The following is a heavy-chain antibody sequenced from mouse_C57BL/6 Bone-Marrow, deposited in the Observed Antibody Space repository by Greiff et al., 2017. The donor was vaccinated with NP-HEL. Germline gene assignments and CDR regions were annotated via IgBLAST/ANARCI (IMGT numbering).Heavy chain of an antibody. V-gene: IGHV1-9*01. J-gene: IGHJ3*01. D-gene: IGHD2-3*01. Sequence: QVQLKQSGAELVKPGASVKLSCKATGYTFTGYWIEWVKQRPGHGLEWIGEILPGSGSTNYNEKFKGKATFTADTPSNTAYMQLSSLTTEDSAIYYGAKSRWFTHVGGAYWGQGTLVTVSA. CDR3: AKSRWFTHVGGAY. CDR2: ILPGSGST. CDR1: GYTFTGYW.